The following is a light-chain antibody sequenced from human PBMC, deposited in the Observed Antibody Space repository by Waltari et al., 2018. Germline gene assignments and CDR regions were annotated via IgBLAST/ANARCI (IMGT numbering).Light chain of an antibody. CDR1: QNVGSN. J-gene: IGKJ1*01. V-gene: IGKV3-15*01. CDR2: GAS. CDR3: QQYNNLPRT. Sequence: EVVMTQSPVTLSVSPGERATLSCRASQNVGSNLAWYHQKPGQAPRLLVYGASTRATGIPARFSGSGSGTEFTLTISSLQSEDFAVYYCQQYNNLPRTFGQGTTVEIK.